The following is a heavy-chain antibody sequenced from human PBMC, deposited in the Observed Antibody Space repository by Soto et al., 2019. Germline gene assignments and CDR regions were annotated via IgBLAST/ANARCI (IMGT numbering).Heavy chain of an antibody. V-gene: IGHV3-33*01. CDR2: IWYDGSNK. J-gene: IGHJ5*02. D-gene: IGHD3-3*01. Sequence: QVQLVESGGGVVQPGRSLRLSCAASGFTFSSYGMHWVRQAPGKGLEWVAVIWYDGSNKYYADSVKGRFTISRDNSKNTLYLQMNSLRAEDTAVYYCAREQRGYDFWSGYYAHRGNWFDPWGQGTLVTVSS. CDR1: GFTFSSYG. CDR3: AREQRGYDFWSGYYAHRGNWFDP.